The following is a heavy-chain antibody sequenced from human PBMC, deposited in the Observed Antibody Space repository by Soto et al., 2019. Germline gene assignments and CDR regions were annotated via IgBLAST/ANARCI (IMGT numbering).Heavy chain of an antibody. CDR2: ISGRGDNT. CDR3: ARYGGSGW. J-gene: IGHJ4*02. Sequence: EVQLLESGGGLVQPGGSLRLSCVASGFTFISFAMAWVRQAPGKGLEWVSGISGRGDNTYYADSVKGRFTISRDKSKNTLYLEMISLRAEDRALYYCARYGGSGWWVQGTLVTVSS. D-gene: IGHD6-19*01. CDR1: GFTFISFA. V-gene: IGHV3-23*01.